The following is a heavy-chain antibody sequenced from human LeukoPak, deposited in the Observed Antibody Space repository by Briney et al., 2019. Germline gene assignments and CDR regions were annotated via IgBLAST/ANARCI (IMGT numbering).Heavy chain of an antibody. CDR3: ARVRFYIVVVPAAVAGNWFDP. CDR2: ISAYNGNT. V-gene: IGHV1-18*01. CDR1: GYTFTGYG. D-gene: IGHD2-2*01. J-gene: IGHJ5*02. Sequence: ASVKVSCKASGYTFTGYGISWVRQAPGQGLEWMGWISAYNGNTNYAQKLQGRVTMTTDTSTSTAYMELRSLRSDDTAVYYCARVRFYIVVVPAAVAGNWFDPWGQGTLVTVSS.